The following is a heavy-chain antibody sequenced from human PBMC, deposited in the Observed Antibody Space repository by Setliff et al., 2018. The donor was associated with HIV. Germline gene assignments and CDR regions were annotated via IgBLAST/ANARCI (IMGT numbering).Heavy chain of an antibody. V-gene: IGHV1-2*06. J-gene: IGHJ3*01. CDR3: AKQGYSDSLYAFDV. D-gene: IGHD1-26*01. CDR1: GYTFTAYY. Sequence: GASVKVSCKTSGYTFTAYYIYWVRQAPGHGLELMGRIHPNTDSTNYLQEFQGRVTITRDTSMSTVYMALTGLTSDDTAVYYCAKQGYSDSLYAFDVWGQGTMVTVSS. CDR2: IHPNTDST.